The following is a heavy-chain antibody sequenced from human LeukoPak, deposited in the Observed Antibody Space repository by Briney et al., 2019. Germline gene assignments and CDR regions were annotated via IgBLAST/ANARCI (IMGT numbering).Heavy chain of an antibody. V-gene: IGHV3-11*04. J-gene: IGHJ4*02. CDR3: AREAPGIQLWVDY. Sequence: GGSLRLSCAASGFTFSDYYMSWIRQAPGKGLQWVSYISSSGSTIYYADSVKGRFTISRDNAKNSLYLQMNSLRAEDTAVYYCAREAPGIQLWVDYWGQGTLVTVSS. D-gene: IGHD5-18*01. CDR2: ISSSGSTI. CDR1: GFTFSDYY.